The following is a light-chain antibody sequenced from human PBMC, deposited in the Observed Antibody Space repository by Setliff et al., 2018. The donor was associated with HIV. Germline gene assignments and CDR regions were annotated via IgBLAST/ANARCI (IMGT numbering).Light chain of an antibody. V-gene: IGLV2-14*01. CDR3: SSYTTSTTLEGV. CDR1: RRDVGGFNY. CDR2: EVS. Sequence: ALTQPASVSGSPGQSITISCTGTRRDVGGFNYVSWYQHHPGEAPKLIIYEVSNRPSGVSDRFSGSKSDNTASLTISGLQAGDEADYYCSSYTTSTTLEGVFGTGTKVTVL. J-gene: IGLJ1*01.